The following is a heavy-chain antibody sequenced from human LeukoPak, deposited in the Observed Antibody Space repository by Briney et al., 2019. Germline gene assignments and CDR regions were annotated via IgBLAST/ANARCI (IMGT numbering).Heavy chain of an antibody. CDR3: ARGYSSSWYKAFDI. Sequence: SVKVSCKASGGTFSSYAISWVRQAPGQGLEWMGGIIPIFGTANYAQKFQGRVTITADKSTSTAYMELSSLRSEDTAVYYCARGYSSSWYKAFDIWGQGTMVTVSS. CDR2: IIPIFGTA. V-gene: IGHV1-69*06. CDR1: GGTFSSYA. D-gene: IGHD6-13*01. J-gene: IGHJ3*02.